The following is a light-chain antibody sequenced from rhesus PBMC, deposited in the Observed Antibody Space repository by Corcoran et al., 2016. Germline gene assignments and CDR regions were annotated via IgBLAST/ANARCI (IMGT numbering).Light chain of an antibody. V-gene: IGKV1-21*01. CDR1: QAITNE. J-gene: IGKJ2*01. CDR3: QHYYISPYS. Sequence: DIQMTQSPSSLSASVGDRVTITCRASQAITNELAWYQQKPGETPKLLIYEASNLQSGITSRFSGSGSGTDFTLTISSLQPEDFATYCCQHYYISPYSFGPGTKVEIK. CDR2: EAS.